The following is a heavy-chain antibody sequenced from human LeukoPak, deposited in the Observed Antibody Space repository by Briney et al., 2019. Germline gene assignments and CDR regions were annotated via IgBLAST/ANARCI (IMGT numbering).Heavy chain of an antibody. J-gene: IGHJ6*02. Sequence: GGSLRLSCAASGFTFSSYAMSWVRQAPGKGLEWVSAISGSGGSTYYADSVKDRFIISRDNAKNILFLQMNSLRAEDTAVYYCVRGGGCSGSPMRYGTDVWGQGTTVTVSS. D-gene: IGHD6-19*01. CDR3: VRGGGCSGSPMRYGTDV. CDR1: GFTFSSYA. CDR2: ISGSGGST. V-gene: IGHV3-23*01.